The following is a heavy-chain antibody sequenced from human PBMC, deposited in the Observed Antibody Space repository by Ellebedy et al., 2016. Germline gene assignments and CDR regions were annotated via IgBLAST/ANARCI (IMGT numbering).Heavy chain of an antibody. V-gene: IGHV4-30-4*01. Sequence: SETLSLTCTVSGGSISSGDYYWSWIRQPPGKGLEWIGYIYYSGSTYYNPSLKSRVTISVDTSKNQFSLKLSSVTAADTAVYFCARGIYGSGSVDYWGQGTLVTVSS. CDR1: GGSISSGDYY. CDR3: ARGIYGSGSVDY. J-gene: IGHJ4*02. D-gene: IGHD3-10*01. CDR2: IYYSGST.